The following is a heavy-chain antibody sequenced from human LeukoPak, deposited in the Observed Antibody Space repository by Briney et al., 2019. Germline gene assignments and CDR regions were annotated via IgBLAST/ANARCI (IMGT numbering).Heavy chain of an antibody. Sequence: SETLSLTCTVSGVSISSYYWSWIRQPAGKGLEWIGRIYTSGSTNYNPSLKSRVTMSVDTSKNQFSLKLSSVTAADTAVYYCARDPWEWLRGERGYFDYWGQGTLVTVSS. CDR3: ARDPWEWLRGERGYFDY. J-gene: IGHJ4*02. CDR1: GVSISSYY. CDR2: IYTSGST. V-gene: IGHV4-4*07. D-gene: IGHD5-12*01.